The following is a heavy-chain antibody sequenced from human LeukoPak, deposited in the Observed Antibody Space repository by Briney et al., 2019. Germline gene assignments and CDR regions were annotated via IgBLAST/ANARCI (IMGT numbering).Heavy chain of an antibody. Sequence: GGSPRLSCAASGFTFSSYWMSWVRQAPGKGLEWVANIKQDGSEKYYVDSVKGRFTISRDNAKNSLYLQMNSLRAEDTAVYYCARDRGADAFDIWGQGTMVTVSS. V-gene: IGHV3-7*01. CDR2: IKQDGSEK. J-gene: IGHJ3*02. CDR1: GFTFSSYW. D-gene: IGHD3-10*01. CDR3: ARDRGADAFDI.